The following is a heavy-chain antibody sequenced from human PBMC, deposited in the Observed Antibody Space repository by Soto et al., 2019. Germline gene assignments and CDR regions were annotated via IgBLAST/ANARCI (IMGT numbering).Heavy chain of an antibody. D-gene: IGHD4-17*01. J-gene: IGHJ4*02. CDR3: ARDYGDYQFDY. CDR1: GGSINSGDYY. CDR2: IYYRGTT. V-gene: IGHV4-39*02. Sequence: SETLSLTCTVSGGSINSGDYYWGWIRQPPGKGLEWIGNIYYRGTTYYNPSLKSRVTISVDTSKNQFSLKLASVTAADTAVYYCARDYGDYQFDYWGQGTLVTVSS.